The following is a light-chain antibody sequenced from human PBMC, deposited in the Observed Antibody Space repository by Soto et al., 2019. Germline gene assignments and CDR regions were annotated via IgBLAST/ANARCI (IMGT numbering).Light chain of an antibody. CDR2: EVS. Sequence: QSVLTRPPSASGSPGESVTISCTGTSSDVGGYNYVSWYQQHPGKAPKLMIYEVSKRPSGVPDRFSGSKSGNTASLTVSGLQAEDEADYYCSSYAGNTWVFGTGTKVTVL. CDR3: SSYAGNTWV. J-gene: IGLJ1*01. CDR1: SSDVGGYNY. V-gene: IGLV2-8*01.